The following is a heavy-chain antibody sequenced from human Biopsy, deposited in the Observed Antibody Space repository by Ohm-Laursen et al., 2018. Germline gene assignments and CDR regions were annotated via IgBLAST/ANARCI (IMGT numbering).Heavy chain of an antibody. V-gene: IGHV1-18*01. CDR2: ISGYNGNT. CDR3: ARIAAAGWDDY. J-gene: IGHJ4*02. CDR1: GYTFTSYG. Sequence: ASVKASCKASGYTFTSYGMSWVRQAPGQGFEWMGRISGYNGNTNYAQQFQGRITMTIDAATSTGYMDLRSLKSDDTAVYYCARIAAAGWDDYWGQGTLVTVSS. D-gene: IGHD6-25*01.